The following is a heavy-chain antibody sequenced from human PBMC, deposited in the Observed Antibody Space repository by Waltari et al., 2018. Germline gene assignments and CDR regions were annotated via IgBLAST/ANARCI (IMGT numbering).Heavy chain of an antibody. V-gene: IGHV1-2*06. CDR1: GYTFTAYY. J-gene: IGHJ4*02. CDR2: INPNSGDT. D-gene: IGHD4-17*01. Sequence: QVHLVQSGAEVKKPGASVKVSCKASGYTFTAYYIQWVRRAPGQGLEWMGRINPNSGDTNYAQKFQGRVTLTRDTSINTAYMELSSLKSDDTAVYYWARDLGSDYGNRDYWGQGTLVTVPS. CDR3: ARDLGSDYGNRDY.